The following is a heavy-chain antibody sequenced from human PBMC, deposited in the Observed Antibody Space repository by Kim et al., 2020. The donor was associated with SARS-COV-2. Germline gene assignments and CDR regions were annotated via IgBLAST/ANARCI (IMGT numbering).Heavy chain of an antibody. V-gene: IGHV1-8*01. CDR3: ARGGSAVTTHYYYYGMDV. CDR1: GYTFTSYD. Sequence: ASVKVSCKASGYTFTSYDINWVRQATGQGLEWMGWMNPNSGNTGYAQKFQGRVTMTRNTSISTAYMELSSLRSEDTAVYYCARGGSAVTTHYYYYGMDVWGQGTTVTVSS. J-gene: IGHJ6*02. D-gene: IGHD4-17*01. CDR2: MNPNSGNT.